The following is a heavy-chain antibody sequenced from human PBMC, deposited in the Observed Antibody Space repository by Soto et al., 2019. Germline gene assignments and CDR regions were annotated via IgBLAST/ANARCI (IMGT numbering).Heavy chain of an antibody. D-gene: IGHD7-27*01. CDR1: GFTFSDHY. J-gene: IGHJ3*02. CDR2: TRNKANSYTT. V-gene: IGHV3-72*01. CDR3: ARHLTGDDAFDI. Sequence: GGSLRLSCAASGFTFSDHYMDWVRQAPGKGLEWVGRTRNKANSYTTEYAASVKGRFTISRDDSKNSLYLQMNSLKTEDTAVYYCARHLTGDDAFDIWGQGTMVTVSS.